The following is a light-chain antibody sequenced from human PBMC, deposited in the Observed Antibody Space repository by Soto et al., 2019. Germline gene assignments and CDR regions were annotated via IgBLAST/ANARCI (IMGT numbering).Light chain of an antibody. Sequence: QSVVTQPPSASGTPGQRVIISCSGSSSNVGSNTVSWYQQLPGTAPKVLIYSDDQRPSGVPDRFSGSRSGSSASLAISGLQSGDEADYYCASWEDSLNGWVIGGGTKLTVL. V-gene: IGLV1-44*01. CDR1: SSNVGSNT. CDR3: ASWEDSLNGWV. J-gene: IGLJ3*02. CDR2: SDD.